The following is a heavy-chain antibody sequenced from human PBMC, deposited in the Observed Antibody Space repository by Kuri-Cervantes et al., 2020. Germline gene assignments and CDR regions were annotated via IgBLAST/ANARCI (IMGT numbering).Heavy chain of an antibody. D-gene: IGHD1-26*01. Sequence: GESLKISCVAPGFTINNDWMSWVRQAPGKGLEWVANIKEDGSEKHYVDSVKGRFTISRDNAKNSLYLQMSSLRVDDTAVYFCARYSGSNGFVYWGQGTLVTVSS. CDR1: GFTINNDW. CDR2: IKEDGSEK. CDR3: ARYSGSNGFVY. V-gene: IGHV3-7*01. J-gene: IGHJ4*02.